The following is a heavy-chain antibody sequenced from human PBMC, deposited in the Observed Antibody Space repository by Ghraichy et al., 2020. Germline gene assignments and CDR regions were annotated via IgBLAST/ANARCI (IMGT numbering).Heavy chain of an antibody. J-gene: IGHJ5*02. D-gene: IGHD4-17*01. Sequence: SETLSLTCTVSGGSISSSSYYWGWIRQPPGKGLEWIGSIYYSGSTYYNPSLKSRVTISVDTSKNQFSLKLSSVTAADTAVYYCARHSEDYGDPRDNWFDPWGQGTLVTVSS. CDR3: ARHSEDYGDPRDNWFDP. CDR1: GGSISSSSYY. V-gene: IGHV4-39*01. CDR2: IYYSGST.